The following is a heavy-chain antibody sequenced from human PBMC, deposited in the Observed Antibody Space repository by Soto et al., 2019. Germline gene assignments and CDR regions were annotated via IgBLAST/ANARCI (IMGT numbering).Heavy chain of an antibody. CDR2: IIPIFGTA. J-gene: IGHJ6*02. D-gene: IGHD4-4*01. V-gene: IGHV1-69*06. Sequence: SVKVSCKASGGTFSSYAISWVRQAPGQGLEWMGGIIPIFGTANYAQKFQGRVTITADKSTSTAYMELSSLRSEDTAVYYCARAYSIDYGMDVWGQGTTVTVSS. CDR1: GGTFSSYA. CDR3: ARAYSIDYGMDV.